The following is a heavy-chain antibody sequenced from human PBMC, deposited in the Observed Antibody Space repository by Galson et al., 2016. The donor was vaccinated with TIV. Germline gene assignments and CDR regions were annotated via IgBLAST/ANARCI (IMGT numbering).Heavy chain of an antibody. V-gene: IGHV1-46*01. CDR3: ASGNASRWTFDI. D-gene: IGHD6-13*01. CDR1: GYTFTRYY. Sequence: SVKVSCKASGYTFTRYYIHWVRQAPVQGLEWMGAMNPSGGGTNHAQNFQGRVTLTRDTSTTTVYVELSTLRSEDTAVYYCASGNASRWTFDIWGQGTMVTVSS. CDR2: MNPSGGGT. J-gene: IGHJ3*02.